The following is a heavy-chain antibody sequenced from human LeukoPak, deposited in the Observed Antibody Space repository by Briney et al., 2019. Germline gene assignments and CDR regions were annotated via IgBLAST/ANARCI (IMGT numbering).Heavy chain of an antibody. CDR2: ISWNSGSI. D-gene: IGHD6-13*01. J-gene: IGHJ4*02. CDR1: GFTFDDYA. CDR3: AKDPKRLAAAGYPRYFDY. Sequence: GGSLRLSCAASGFTFDDYAMHWVRQAPGKGLERVSGISWNSGSIGYADSVKGRYTISRDNAKNSLYLQMNSLRAEDTALYYCAKDPKRLAAAGYPRYFDYWGQGTLVTVSS. V-gene: IGHV3-9*01.